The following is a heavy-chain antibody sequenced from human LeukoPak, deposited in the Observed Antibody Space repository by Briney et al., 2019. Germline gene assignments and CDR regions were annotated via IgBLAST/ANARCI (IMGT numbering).Heavy chain of an antibody. CDR3: ARVKPHTVTTVQDGAFDI. J-gene: IGHJ3*02. D-gene: IGHD4-17*01. V-gene: IGHV1-2*02. Sequence: ASVKVSCKASGYTFTGYYMHWVRQAPGQGLEWMGWINPNSGGTNYAQKFQGRVTMTRDTSISTAYMELSRLRSDDTAVYYCARVKPHTVTTVQDGAFDIWGQGTMVTVSS. CDR2: INPNSGGT. CDR1: GYTFTGYY.